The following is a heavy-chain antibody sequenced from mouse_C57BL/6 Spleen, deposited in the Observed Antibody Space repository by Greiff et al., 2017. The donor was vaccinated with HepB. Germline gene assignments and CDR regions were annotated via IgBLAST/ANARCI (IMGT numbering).Heavy chain of an antibody. CDR1: GYSITSGYY. J-gene: IGHJ2*01. CDR3: DRVGWDGGDYFDY. V-gene: IGHV3-6*01. Sequence: VQLKESGPGLVKPSQSLSLTCSVTGYSITSGYYWNWIRQFPGNKLEWMGYISYDGSNNYNPSLKNRISITRDTSKNQFFLKLNSVTTEDTATYYGDRVGWDGGDYFDYWGQGTTLTVSS. CDR2: ISYDGSN. D-gene: IGHD4-1*01.